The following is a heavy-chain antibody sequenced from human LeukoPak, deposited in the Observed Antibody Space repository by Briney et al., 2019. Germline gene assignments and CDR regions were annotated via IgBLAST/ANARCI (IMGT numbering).Heavy chain of an antibody. CDR2: IDSGEST. J-gene: IGHJ4*02. V-gene: IGHV3-53*01. Sequence: PGGSLRLSCAASGLTFSSNYMNWVSQAPGKGLEWVSVIDSGESTNYADSVKGRFTISRDNSKNTVYLQMNSLRAEDTAVYYCARGRVPAATHGDYYDYWGQGTLVTVSS. D-gene: IGHD2-2*01. CDR1: GLTFSSNY. CDR3: ARGRVPAATHGDYYDY.